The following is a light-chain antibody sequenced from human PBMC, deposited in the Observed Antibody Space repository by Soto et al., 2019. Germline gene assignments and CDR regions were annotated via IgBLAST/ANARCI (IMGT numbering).Light chain of an antibody. CDR3: QSYDSSLSGPYYV. CDR2: GNS. CDR1: SSNIGAGYD. Sequence: QSVLTQPPSVSGAPGQRVTIPCTGSSSNIGAGYDVHWYQQLPGTAPKLLIYGNSNRPSGVLDRFSGSKSGTSASLAITGLQAEDEADYYCQSYDSSLSGPYYVFGTGTKVTVL. J-gene: IGLJ1*01. V-gene: IGLV1-40*01.